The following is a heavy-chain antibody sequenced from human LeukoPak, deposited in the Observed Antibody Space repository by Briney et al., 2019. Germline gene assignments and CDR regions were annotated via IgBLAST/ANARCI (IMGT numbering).Heavy chain of an antibody. J-gene: IGHJ4*02. Sequence: GGSLRLSCAASGFTVSTNYMSWVRQAPGKGLEWVSAIIGSGGSTYYADSVKGRFTISRDNSKNTLYLQMNSLRAEDTAVYYCAKDDCTNGVCYTRDYWGQGTLVTVSS. CDR1: GFTVSTNY. CDR3: AKDDCTNGVCYTRDY. CDR2: IIGSGGST. D-gene: IGHD2-8*01. V-gene: IGHV3-23*01.